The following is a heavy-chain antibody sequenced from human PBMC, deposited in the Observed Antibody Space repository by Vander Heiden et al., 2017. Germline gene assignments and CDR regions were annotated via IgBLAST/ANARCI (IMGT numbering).Heavy chain of an antibody. D-gene: IGHD4-17*01. J-gene: IGHJ2*01. CDR3: ARILYGGCAVRVTGWYFDL. CDR2: MFSNDEK. Sequence: QVTLKESGPVLVKTTETLTLTCPVSGFSLSNARMGVTWIRQPPGKALEWFAHMFSNDEKSYSTSLNSSLTITKDTSKSQVVRTMTNMDPVETAKYYGARILYGGCAVRVTGWYFDLCGRGTLVTVSS. CDR1: GFSLSNARMG. V-gene: IGHV2-26*01.